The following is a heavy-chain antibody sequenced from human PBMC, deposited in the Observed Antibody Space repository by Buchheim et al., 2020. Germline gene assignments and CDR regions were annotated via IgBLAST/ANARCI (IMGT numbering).Heavy chain of an antibody. V-gene: IGHV4-59*01. Sequence: QVQLQESGPGLVKPSETLSLTCTVPGASISSYYWSWFRQPPGKGLEWIGYIYYSGSTNYTPSLKSRVTISVDTTQNKFSLKLSSVTAADTAVYYCARDSRFYGGKVFDYWGQGTL. CDR1: GASISSYY. CDR2: IYYSGST. CDR3: ARDSRFYGGKVFDY. D-gene: IGHD4-23*01. J-gene: IGHJ4*02.